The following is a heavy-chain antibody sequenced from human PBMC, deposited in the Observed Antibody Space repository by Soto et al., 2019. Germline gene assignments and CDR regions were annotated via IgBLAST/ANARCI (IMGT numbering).Heavy chain of an antibody. J-gene: IGHJ4*02. V-gene: IGHV1-69*01. CDR3: ASGTFYYDSSGYRHFDY. Sequence: QVQLVQSGAEVKKGGSSVKVSCKASGGTFSTYGIGWVRQAPGQGLEWMGGIIPMFGSAKYAQKFQGRVTITADESTNTLYMELSSLRSEDTAVYYCASGTFYYDSSGYRHFDYWGQGSLVTVSS. D-gene: IGHD3-22*01. CDR1: GGTFSTYG. CDR2: IIPMFGSA.